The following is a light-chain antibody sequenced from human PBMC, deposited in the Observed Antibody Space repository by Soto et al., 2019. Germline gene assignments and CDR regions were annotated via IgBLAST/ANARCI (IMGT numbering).Light chain of an antibody. V-gene: IGKV1-33*01. CDR1: QHISNY. Sequence: DIQLTQTPSSLPASVGDRVTITCQASQHISNYLSWYQQRPGKAPKLLIFDASNLETEVPSRFAGSGSGTVFTFTISDLEPEDFATYYCQQYDNFPITFGGGTRVEVK. J-gene: IGKJ4*01. CDR2: DAS. CDR3: QQYDNFPIT.